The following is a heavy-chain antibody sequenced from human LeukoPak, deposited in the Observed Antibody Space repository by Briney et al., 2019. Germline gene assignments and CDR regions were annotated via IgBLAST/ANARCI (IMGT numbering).Heavy chain of an antibody. CDR3: ARDVIAAAGTMGFDY. D-gene: IGHD6-13*01. Sequence: SETLSLTCTVSGGSISSYYWSWIRQPPGKGLEWIGYIYYGGSTNYNPSLKSRVTISVDTSKNQFSLKLSSVTAADTAVYYCARDVIAAAGTMGFDYWGQGTLVTVSS. CDR2: IYYGGST. V-gene: IGHV4-59*01. CDR1: GGSISSYY. J-gene: IGHJ4*02.